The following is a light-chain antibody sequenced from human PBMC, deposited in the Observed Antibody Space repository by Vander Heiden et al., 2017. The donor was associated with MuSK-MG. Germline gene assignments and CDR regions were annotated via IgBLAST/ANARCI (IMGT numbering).Light chain of an antibody. J-gene: IGKJ1*01. CDR1: QSISSW. V-gene: IGKV1-5*03. CDR2: KAS. Sequence: IQLTQPPSTLSASVGDKVTITCRASQSISSWLGWYQQKPGKAPKLLIYKASSLESGVPSRFSGSGSGTEFTLTISSRQPDDFATYYCKQYNSYSTWTFGQGTKVEIK. CDR3: KQYNSYSTWT.